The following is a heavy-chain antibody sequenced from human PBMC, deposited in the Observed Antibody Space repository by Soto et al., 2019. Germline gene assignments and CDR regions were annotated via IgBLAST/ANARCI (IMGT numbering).Heavy chain of an antibody. D-gene: IGHD1-26*01. V-gene: IGHV1-18*01. J-gene: IGHJ6*02. CDR3: ARAVGRVGYYYYGMDV. Sequence: QVQLVQSGAEVKKPGASVKVSCKASGYTFTSYGISWVRQAPGQGLEWMGWISAYNGNTNYAQKLQGRVTMTTDTSTSTAYMELRSLRSDATAVYYCARAVGRVGYYYYGMDVWGQGTTVTVSS. CDR1: GYTFTSYG. CDR2: ISAYNGNT.